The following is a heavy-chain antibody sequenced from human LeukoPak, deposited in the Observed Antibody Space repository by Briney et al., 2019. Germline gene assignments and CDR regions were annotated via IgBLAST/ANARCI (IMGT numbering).Heavy chain of an antibody. J-gene: IGHJ3*02. Sequence: GGSLRLSCAASGYTFTNYNMYWVRQAPGKGLEWVSSISGSGNYIYYADSVKGRFTISRDNAKNSLYLEMNSLRDEDTAVYYCATQSLSSGYSGFDIWGQGTMVTVSS. CDR3: ATQSLSSGYSGFDI. V-gene: IGHV3-21*01. CDR2: ISGSGNYI. CDR1: GYTFTNYN. D-gene: IGHD3-22*01.